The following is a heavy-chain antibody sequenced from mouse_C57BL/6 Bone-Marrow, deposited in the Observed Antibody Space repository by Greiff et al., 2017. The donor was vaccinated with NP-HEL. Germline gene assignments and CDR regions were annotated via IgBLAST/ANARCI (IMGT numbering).Heavy chain of an antibody. CDR3: ARVSTMVKWIAY. CDR2: IDPSDSYT. CDR1: GYTFTSYW. J-gene: IGHJ3*01. V-gene: IGHV1-59*01. Sequence: VQLQQPGAELVRPGTSVKLSCKASGYTFTSYWMHWVKQRPGQGLEWIGVIDPSDSYTNYNQKFKGKATLTVDTSSSTAYMQLSSLTSEDSAVYCCARVSTMVKWIAYWGEGTLVTVSA. D-gene: IGHD2-2*01.